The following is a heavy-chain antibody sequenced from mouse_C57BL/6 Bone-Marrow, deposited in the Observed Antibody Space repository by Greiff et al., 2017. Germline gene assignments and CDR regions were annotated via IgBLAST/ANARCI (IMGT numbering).Heavy chain of an antibody. V-gene: IGHV1-82*01. CDR1: GYAFSSYW. J-gene: IGHJ3*01. CDR2: IYPGDGDT. D-gene: IGHD2-4*01. CDR3: ARGYYDYDGGAWFAY. Sequence: VQLQQSGPELVKPGASVKLSCKASGYAFSSYWMNWVKQRPGKGLEWIGRIYPGDGDTNYNGKFKGKATLTADKSSSTAYMQLSSLTSEDSAVYFCARGYYDYDGGAWFAYWGQGTLVTVSA.